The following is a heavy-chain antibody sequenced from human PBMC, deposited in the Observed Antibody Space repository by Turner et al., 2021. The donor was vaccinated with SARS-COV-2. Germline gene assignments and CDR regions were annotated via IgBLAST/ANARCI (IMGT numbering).Heavy chain of an antibody. D-gene: IGHD5-12*01. V-gene: IGHV4-39*01. J-gene: IGHJ4*02. CDR2: IYYSGST. Sequence: QLQLQESGPGLVKPSETLSLTCTVSGASISSSSYYWGWLRQPPGKGLEWIGSIYYSGSTYYNPSLKSRVTISVDTSKNQFSLKLSAVTAADTAVYYCATTPWLRGHFDYWGQGTLVTVSS. CDR1: GASISSSSYY. CDR3: ATTPWLRGHFDY.